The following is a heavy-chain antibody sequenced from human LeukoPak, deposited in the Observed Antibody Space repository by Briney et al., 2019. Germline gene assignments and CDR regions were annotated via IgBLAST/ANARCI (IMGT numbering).Heavy chain of an antibody. Sequence: PSETLSLTCTVSGVSISSYYWSWLRQPPGKGLEWIGYIYTSGSTNYNPSLKSRVTISVDTSKNQFSLKLSSVTAADTAVYYCARGMATIMANAFDIWGQGTMVTVSS. CDR3: ARGMATIMANAFDI. D-gene: IGHD5-24*01. J-gene: IGHJ3*02. CDR1: GVSISSYY. V-gene: IGHV4-4*09. CDR2: IYTSGST.